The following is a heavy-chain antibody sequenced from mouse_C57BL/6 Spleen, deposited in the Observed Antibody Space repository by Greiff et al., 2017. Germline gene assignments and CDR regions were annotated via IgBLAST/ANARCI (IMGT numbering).Heavy chain of an antibody. V-gene: IGHV1-76*01. D-gene: IGHD1-1*01. Sequence: QVQLQQSGAELVRPGASVKLSCKASGYTFTDYYIHWVKQRPGQGLEWIARIYPGSGNTYYNEKFKGKATLTAEKSSSTAYMQLSSLTSEDSAVYFCARSEYYGCSLYFDGRGKAATLTVYS. J-gene: IGHJ2*01. CDR1: GYTFTDYY. CDR3: ARSEYYGCSLYFDG. CDR2: IYPGSGNT.